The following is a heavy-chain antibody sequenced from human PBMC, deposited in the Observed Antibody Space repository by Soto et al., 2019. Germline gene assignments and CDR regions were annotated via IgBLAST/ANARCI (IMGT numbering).Heavy chain of an antibody. CDR3: AKEHHYSSSWSEFDY. J-gene: IGHJ4*02. Sequence: EVQLLESGGGLVQPGGSLRLSCAASGFTFSSYAMSWLRQAPGKGLEWVSAISGSGVSTYYADSVKGRFTISRDNSKNTLYLQMNSLRAEDTAVYYCAKEHHYSSSWSEFDYWGQGTLVTVSS. CDR1: GFTFSSYA. V-gene: IGHV3-23*01. CDR2: ISGSGVST. D-gene: IGHD6-13*01.